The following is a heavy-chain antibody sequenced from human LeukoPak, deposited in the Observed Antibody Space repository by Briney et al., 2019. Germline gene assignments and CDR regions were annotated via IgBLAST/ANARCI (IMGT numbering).Heavy chain of an antibody. Sequence: PGRSLRLSCAASGITFSNFGMHWVRQAPGKGLEWVAVIWYDGSNKYYADSVKGRVTISRDNSKNALYLQMNSLRAEDTAVYYCARDDYGMDVWGQGTTVTVSS. CDR2: IWYDGSNK. V-gene: IGHV3-33*08. CDR1: GITFSNFG. CDR3: ARDDYGMDV. J-gene: IGHJ6*02.